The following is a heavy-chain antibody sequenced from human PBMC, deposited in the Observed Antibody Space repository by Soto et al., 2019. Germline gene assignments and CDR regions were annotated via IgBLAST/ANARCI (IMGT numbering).Heavy chain of an antibody. D-gene: IGHD1-20*01. Sequence: SETLSLTCAVSGGSISGSYFYWAWLRQSPGKGPEWIGSVFYTGFTSYNPSLERRVSVSVDPSKSQFSLKLSAVTAADTAVYYCATSQKGYNWNYFDHWGQGALVTVSS. V-gene: IGHV4-39*01. CDR3: ATSQKGYNWNYFDH. CDR2: VFYTGFT. J-gene: IGHJ4*02. CDR1: GGSISGSYFY.